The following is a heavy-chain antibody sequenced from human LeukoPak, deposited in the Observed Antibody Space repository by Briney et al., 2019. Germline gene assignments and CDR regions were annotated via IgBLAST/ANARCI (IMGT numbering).Heavy chain of an antibody. D-gene: IGHD3-16*01. CDR3: ARGYDYVWDWYFHL. CDR1: GVTFSSYW. Sequence: GGSLRLSCAASGVTFSSYWMHWGRHAPGKGLVWVSRINSDGNSTSYAASVKGRFTISRANAKNTLHLQMNSLRAEDTAVYYCARGYDYVWDWYFHLWGRGTLVTVSS. J-gene: IGHJ2*01. V-gene: IGHV3-74*01. CDR2: INSDGNST.